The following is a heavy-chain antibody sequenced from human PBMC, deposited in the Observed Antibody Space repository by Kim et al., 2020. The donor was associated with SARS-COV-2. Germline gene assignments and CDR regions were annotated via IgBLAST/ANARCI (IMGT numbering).Heavy chain of an antibody. Sequence: ADSVKGRLTISRDNTKCTLYLKMNSLRAEDRAVYYCARALGYGSGPNDYWGQGTLVIVSA. J-gene: IGHJ4*02. CDR3: ARALGYGSGPNDY. D-gene: IGHD6-19*01. V-gene: IGHV3-74*01.